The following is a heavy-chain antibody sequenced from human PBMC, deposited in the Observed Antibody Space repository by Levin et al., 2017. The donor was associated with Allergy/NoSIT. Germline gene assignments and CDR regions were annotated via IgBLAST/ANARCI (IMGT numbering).Heavy chain of an antibody. J-gene: IGHJ4*02. CDR2: ISGSGDTT. Sequence: GASVKVSCAASGFIFSNYALSWVRQAPGKGLKWVSAISGSGDTTYYAESVRGRFTISRDNSKNTLFLQMNSLRGEDTAIYYCATPTGIRVTGPDYWGQGTLVTVSS. CDR1: GFIFSNYA. D-gene: IGHD1-14*01. CDR3: ATPTGIRVTGPDY. V-gene: IGHV3-23*01.